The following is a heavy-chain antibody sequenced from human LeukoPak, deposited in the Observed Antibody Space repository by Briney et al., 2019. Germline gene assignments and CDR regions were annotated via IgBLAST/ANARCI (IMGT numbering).Heavy chain of an antibody. CDR1: GFTFDDYA. J-gene: IGHJ5*02. CDR2: ISWNSGSI. Sequence: GRSLRLSCAASGFTFDDYAMHWVRQAPGKGLEWVSGISWNSGSIGYADSVKGRFTISRDNAKNSLYLQMNSLRAEDMALYYCAKAPPAMLGGYNWFDPWGQGTLFTVSS. V-gene: IGHV3-9*03. D-gene: IGHD2-2*01. CDR3: AKAPPAMLGGYNWFDP.